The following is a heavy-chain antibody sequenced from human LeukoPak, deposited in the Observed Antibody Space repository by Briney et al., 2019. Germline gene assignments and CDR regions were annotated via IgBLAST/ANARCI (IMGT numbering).Heavy chain of an antibody. V-gene: IGHV4-39*07. CDR3: ARVKDGGSGSYYKDRDWFDP. D-gene: IGHD3-10*01. CDR2: IYYSGST. J-gene: IGHJ5*02. CDR1: GGSISSSSYY. Sequence: NPSETLSLTCTVSGGSISSSSYYWGWIRQPPGKGLEWIGSIYYSGSTYYNPSLKSRVTISVDTSKNQFSLKLSSVTAADTAVYYCARVKDGGSGSYYKDRDWFDPWGQGTLVTVSS.